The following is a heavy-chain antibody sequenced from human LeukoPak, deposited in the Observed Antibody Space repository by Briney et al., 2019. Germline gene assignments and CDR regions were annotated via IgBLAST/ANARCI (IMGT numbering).Heavy chain of an antibody. J-gene: IGHJ4*02. CDR3: ARASFEH. CDR2: ISTYNGNK. V-gene: IGHV1-18*01. Sequence: DSVKVSCKASGYTFVTYGINWVRQAPGKGPEWIGWISTYNGNKKYALKYQDRVTLTRDTSTTTAYMELKSLTSDDRAVYYCARASFEHWGQATMVIVSS. CDR1: GYTFVTYG.